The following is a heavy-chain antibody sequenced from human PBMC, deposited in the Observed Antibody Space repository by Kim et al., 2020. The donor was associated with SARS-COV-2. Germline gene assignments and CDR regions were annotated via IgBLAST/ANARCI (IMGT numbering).Heavy chain of an antibody. V-gene: IGHV4-34*01. J-gene: IGHJ4*02. Sequence: SETLSLTCAVYGGSFSGYYWSWIRQPPGKGLEWIGEINHSGSTNYNPSLKSRVTISVDTSKNQFSLKLSSVTAADTAVYYCARVGHLDSLFDYWGQGTLVTVSS. CDR1: GGSFSGYY. CDR2: INHSGST. D-gene: IGHD2-21*01. CDR3: ARVGHLDSLFDY.